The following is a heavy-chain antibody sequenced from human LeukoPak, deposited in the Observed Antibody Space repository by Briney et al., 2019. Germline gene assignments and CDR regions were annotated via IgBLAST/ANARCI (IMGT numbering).Heavy chain of an antibody. CDR2: IYYGGST. Sequence: SETLSLTCTVSGGSTTSSSYYWGWIRQPPGKGLEWIGSIYYGGSTYYNPSLKSRVTISADTSKKQFSLNLRSVTAADTAVYYCARTHDSSGYYPIDYWGQGTLVTVSS. V-gene: IGHV4-39*07. J-gene: IGHJ4*02. CDR3: ARTHDSSGYYPIDY. D-gene: IGHD3-22*01. CDR1: GGSTTSSSYY.